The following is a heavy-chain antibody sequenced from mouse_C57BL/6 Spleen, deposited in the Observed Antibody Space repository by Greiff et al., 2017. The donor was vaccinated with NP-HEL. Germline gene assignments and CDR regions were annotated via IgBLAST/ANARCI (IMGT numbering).Heavy chain of an antibody. Sequence: DVQLVESGGGLVQPGGSMKLSCVASGFTFSNYWMNWVRQSPEKGLEWVAQIRLKSDNYATHYAESVKGRFTISRDDSKSSVYLQMNNLRAEDTGIYYCTDYYGRFAYWGQGTLVTVSA. J-gene: IGHJ3*01. V-gene: IGHV6-3*01. CDR2: IRLKSDNYAT. CDR1: GFTFSNYW. D-gene: IGHD1-2*01. CDR3: TDYYGRFAY.